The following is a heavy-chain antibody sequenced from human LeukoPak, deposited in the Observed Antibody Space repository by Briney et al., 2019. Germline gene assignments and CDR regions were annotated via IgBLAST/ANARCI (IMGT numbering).Heavy chain of an antibody. D-gene: IGHD2-21*02. V-gene: IGHV1-69*01. CDR2: IIPIFGTA. CDR1: GGTFSSYA. Sequence: GASVKVSCKASGGTFSSYAISWVRQAPGQGLEWMGGIIPIFGTANYAQKFQGRVTITADESTSTAYMELSSLRAEDTAVYYCAREKYCGGDCLYFDYWGQGTLVTVSS. CDR3: AREKYCGGDCLYFDY. J-gene: IGHJ4*02.